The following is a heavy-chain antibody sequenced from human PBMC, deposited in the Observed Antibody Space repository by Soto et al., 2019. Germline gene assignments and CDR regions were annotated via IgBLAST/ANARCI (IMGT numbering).Heavy chain of an antibody. CDR3: ARSGPTYDYVWRDAFDI. J-gene: IGHJ3*02. V-gene: IGHV1-3*01. Sequence: ASVKVSCKASGYTFTSYTIHWMRQAPGQRLEWMGMINPGGGNTNYAHKFQGRVTMTRDTSTSTVYMELSSLRSEDTAVYYCARSGPTYDYVWRDAFDIWGQGTMVTVSS. CDR1: GYTFTSYT. D-gene: IGHD3-16*01. CDR2: INPGGGNT.